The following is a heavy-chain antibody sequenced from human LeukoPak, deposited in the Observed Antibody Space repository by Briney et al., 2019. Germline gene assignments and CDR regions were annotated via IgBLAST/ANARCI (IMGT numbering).Heavy chain of an antibody. CDR1: GGSISSYY. D-gene: IGHD2-21*02. V-gene: IGHV4-59*01. Sequence: SETLSLTCTVSGGSISSYYWSWIRQPPGKGLEWIGYIYYSGSTNYNPSLKSRVTISVDPSKNQFSLKLSSVTAADTAVYYCARTNSPYYCGGDCYSDYYYYMDVWGKGTTVTVSS. CDR2: IYYSGST. J-gene: IGHJ6*03. CDR3: ARTNSPYYCGGDCYSDYYYYMDV.